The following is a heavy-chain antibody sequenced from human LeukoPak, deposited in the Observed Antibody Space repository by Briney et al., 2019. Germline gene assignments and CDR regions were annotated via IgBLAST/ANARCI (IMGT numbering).Heavy chain of an antibody. J-gene: IGHJ5*02. V-gene: IGHV5-51*01. CDR3: ARWMAGYSSGWYAYS. Sequence: GESLKISCKGSGYSFTSYWIGWVRQMPGKGLEWMGIIYPGDPDTRYSPPFQGQVTISADKSISTAYLQWSSLKASDTAMYYCARWMAGYSSGWYAYSWGQGTLVTVSS. CDR2: IYPGDPDT. CDR1: GYSFTSYW. D-gene: IGHD6-19*01.